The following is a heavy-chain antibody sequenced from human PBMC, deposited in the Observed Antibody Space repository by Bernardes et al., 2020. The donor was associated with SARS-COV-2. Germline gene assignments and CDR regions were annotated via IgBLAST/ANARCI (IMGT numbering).Heavy chain of an antibody. V-gene: IGHV4-59*08. CDR2: IYYSGST. CDR3: ARRGYCSSTSCYTGAPVVNWFDP. J-gene: IGHJ5*02. D-gene: IGHD2-2*02. Sequence: SETLSLTCTVSGGSISSYYWTWIRQPPGKGLEWIGYIYYSGSTNYNPSLKSRVTISVDTSKNQFSLELTSVTAADTAVYYCARRGYCSSTSCYTGAPVVNWFDPWGQGTLVTVSS. CDR1: GGSISSYY.